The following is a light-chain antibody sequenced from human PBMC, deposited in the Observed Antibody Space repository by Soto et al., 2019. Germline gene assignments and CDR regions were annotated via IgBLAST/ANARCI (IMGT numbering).Light chain of an antibody. Sequence: DIRMTQSPSTLSASVGDRVTITCRASQRFPSRLASYQQRPGKAPSLLIYEASTLQSGVPSKFSGSGYGTQFTLTISSLHPDYFATYYCQQYHTYPWTFGQGTKVQI. V-gene: IGKV1-5*01. CDR1: QRFPSR. CDR2: EAS. J-gene: IGKJ1*01. CDR3: QQYHTYPWT.